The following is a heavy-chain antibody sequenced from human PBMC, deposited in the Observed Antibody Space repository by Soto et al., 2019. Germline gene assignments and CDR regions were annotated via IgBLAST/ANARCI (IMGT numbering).Heavy chain of an antibody. V-gene: IGHV3-23*01. CDR2: ISGSGGST. D-gene: IGHD3-10*01. CDR3: AKDQMVRGVIYYFDY. Sequence: EVQLLESGGGLVQPGGSLRLSCAASGFTFSSYAMSWVRQAPGKGLEWVSAISGSGGSTYYADSVKGRFTISRDNSKNTLYLQMKSLRAEDTAVYYCAKDQMVRGVIYYFDYWGQGTLVTVSS. CDR1: GFTFSSYA. J-gene: IGHJ4*02.